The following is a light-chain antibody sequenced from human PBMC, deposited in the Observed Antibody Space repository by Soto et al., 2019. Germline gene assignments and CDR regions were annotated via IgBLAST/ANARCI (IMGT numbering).Light chain of an antibody. Sequence: EIVLTQSPGTLSLSPGERATLSCRASKSVSSSYLAWYQQKPGQAPRLLIYGASSRATGIPDRFSGSGSGKDFTLTISRLEPEDFAVYYCQQYGSSPATFGQGTKVEIK. CDR1: KSVSSSY. CDR3: QQYGSSPAT. CDR2: GAS. J-gene: IGKJ1*01. V-gene: IGKV3-20*01.